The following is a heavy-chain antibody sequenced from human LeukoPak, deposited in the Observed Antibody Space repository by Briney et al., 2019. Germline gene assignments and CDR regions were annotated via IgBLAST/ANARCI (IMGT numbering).Heavy chain of an antibody. J-gene: IGHJ4*02. V-gene: IGHV3-23*01. CDR2: ISGSGGST. Sequence: GGSLRLSCAASGFTFSSYAMSWVRQAPVKGLEWVSAISGSGGSTYYADSVKGRFTISRDNSKNTLYLQMNSLRAEDTAVYYCAKGTTNWNYGSAHWGQGTLVTVSS. CDR1: GFTFSSYA. CDR3: AKGTTNWNYGSAH. D-gene: IGHD1-7*01.